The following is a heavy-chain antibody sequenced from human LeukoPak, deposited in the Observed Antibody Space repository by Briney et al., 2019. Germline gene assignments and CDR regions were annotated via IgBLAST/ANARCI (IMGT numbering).Heavy chain of an antibody. V-gene: IGHV3-66*01. Sequence: GGSLRLSCAASGFTVSSKYMSWVRQAPGKGLEWASVIYIDGSTSYADSVQGRLTISRDNSKNTVYLQMNSLRVEDTAVYYCVRDDGVAPYDYWGQGTLVTVSS. CDR1: GFTVSSKY. CDR3: VRDDGVAPYDY. CDR2: IYIDGST. J-gene: IGHJ4*02. D-gene: IGHD3-10*01.